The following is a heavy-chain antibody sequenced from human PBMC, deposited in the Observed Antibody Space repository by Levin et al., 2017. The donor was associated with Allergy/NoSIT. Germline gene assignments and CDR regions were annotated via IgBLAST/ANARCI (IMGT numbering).Heavy chain of an antibody. V-gene: IGHV5-51*01. CDR1: GYSFTTYW. CDR2: IYPGDSNP. Sequence: RGESLKISCKGSGYSFTTYWIGWVRQMPGKGLEWMGIIYPGDSNPRYSPSFQGLVTISADKSITTAYLQWSSLKASDTAMYYCARRVENDVFTGISDAFDIWGQGTMVTVSS. D-gene: IGHD3-9*01. J-gene: IGHJ3*02. CDR3: ARRVENDVFTGISDAFDI.